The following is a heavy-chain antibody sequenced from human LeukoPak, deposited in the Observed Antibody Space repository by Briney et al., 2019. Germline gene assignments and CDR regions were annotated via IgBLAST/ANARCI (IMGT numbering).Heavy chain of an antibody. V-gene: IGHV3-7*01. D-gene: IGHD3-3*02. CDR3: ARDWLSFY. CDR2: IKQDGSEK. CDR1: GFTFSGYW. J-gene: IGHJ4*02. Sequence: HPGGSLRLSCAASGFTFSGYWKSWVRQAPGKGLEWVANIKQDGSEKYYVDSVKGRFTISRDNAKNSLYLQMNSLRAEDTTVYYCARDWLSFYWGQGTLVTVSS.